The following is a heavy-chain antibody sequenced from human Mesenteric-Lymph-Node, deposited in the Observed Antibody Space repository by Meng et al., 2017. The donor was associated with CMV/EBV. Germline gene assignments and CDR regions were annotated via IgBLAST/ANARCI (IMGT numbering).Heavy chain of an antibody. Sequence: LSLTCAASGFTFSSYTMNWVRQAPGKGLEWVSSISSSSTYIYYADSLKGRFTISRDNAKNSLYLQMNSLRAEDTAMYYCARGYSGNGDTFDVWGQGTMVTVSS. V-gene: IGHV3-21*01. CDR3: ARGYSGNGDTFDV. D-gene: IGHD1-26*01. CDR2: ISSSSTYI. CDR1: GFTFSSYT. J-gene: IGHJ3*01.